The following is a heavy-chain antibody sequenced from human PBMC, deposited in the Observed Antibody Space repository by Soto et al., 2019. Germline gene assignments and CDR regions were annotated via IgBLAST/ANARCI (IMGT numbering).Heavy chain of an antibody. CDR1: GFTFSSYG. V-gene: IGHV3-30*18. CDR2: ISYDGSNK. Sequence: QVQLVESGGGVVQPGRSLRLSCAASGFTFSSYGMHWVRQAPGKGLEWVAVISYDGSNKYYADSVKGRFTISRDNSKNTLYLQMNSLRAEDTAVYYCANWRIQLWLRSYDAFDIWGQGTMVTVSS. CDR3: ANWRIQLWLRSYDAFDI. D-gene: IGHD5-18*01. J-gene: IGHJ3*02.